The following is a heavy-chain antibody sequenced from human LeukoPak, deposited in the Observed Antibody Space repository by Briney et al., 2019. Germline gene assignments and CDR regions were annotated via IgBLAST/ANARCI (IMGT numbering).Heavy chain of an antibody. CDR3: AKADVIPRSSYFDY. V-gene: IGHV3-53*01. J-gene: IGHJ4*02. Sequence: GGSLRLSCAASGFTVSSSYMSWVRQAPGKGLEWVSVIYGGGSTYYADSVKGRFTISRDNSKNTLYLQMNSLRAEDTAVYYCAKADVIPRSSYFDYWGQGTLVTVSS. CDR1: GFTVSSSY. D-gene: IGHD2-21*01. CDR2: IYGGGST.